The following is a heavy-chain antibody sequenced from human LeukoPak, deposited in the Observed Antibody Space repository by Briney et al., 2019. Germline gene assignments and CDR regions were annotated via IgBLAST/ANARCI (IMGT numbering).Heavy chain of an antibody. J-gene: IGHJ4*02. V-gene: IGHV3-23*01. CDR1: GFIFSPYA. D-gene: IGHD1-26*01. CDR3: AKDTYSTSPYYFDY. CDR2: ISSGGST. Sequence: GGSLRLSCSASGFIFSPYAMHWVRQAPGKGLKWVSGISSGGSTYYADSVKGRFTISRDNSKNTLYLQMNSLRAEDTAVYYCAKDTYSTSPYYFDYWGQGTLVTVSS.